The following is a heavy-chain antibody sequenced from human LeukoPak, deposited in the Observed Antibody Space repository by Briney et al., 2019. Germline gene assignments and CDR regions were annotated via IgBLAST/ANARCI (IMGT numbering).Heavy chain of an antibody. V-gene: IGHV3-74*01. CDR1: GFTFSSYW. J-gene: IGHJ6*02. CDR3: ARSGHYDFWRDYYYGMDV. Sequence: GGSLRLSCAASGFTFSSYWMYWARQAPGKGLVWVSRINSDGSSTSYADSVKGRFTISRDNAKNTLYLQMNSLRAEDTAVYYCARSGHYDFWRDYYYGMDVWGQGTTVTVSS. D-gene: IGHD3-3*01. CDR2: INSDGSST.